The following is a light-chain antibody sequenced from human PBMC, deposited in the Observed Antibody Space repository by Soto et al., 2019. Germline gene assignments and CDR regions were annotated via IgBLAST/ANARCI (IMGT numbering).Light chain of an antibody. J-gene: IGLJ1*01. CDR3: AAWDDCLNGYV. Sequence: QSVLTQPPSASGTPGQRVSISCSGSSSNIGSNTVNWYQQLPVTAPKLLIYSNNQRPSGVPDRFSGSKSGTSASLAISGLQSEDEADYYCAAWDDCLNGYVFGTGTKVTVL. CDR1: SSNIGSNT. V-gene: IGLV1-44*01. CDR2: SNN.